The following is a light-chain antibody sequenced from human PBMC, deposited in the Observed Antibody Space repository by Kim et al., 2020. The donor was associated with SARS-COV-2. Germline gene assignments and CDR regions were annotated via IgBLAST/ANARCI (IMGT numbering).Light chain of an antibody. CDR2: DAS. CDR3: HQYIRSPYS. V-gene: IGKV3-20*01. Sequence: LSPGERATLSCRANQRISSNYLAWYQHKPSQSPRLLIHDASNRATGIPDRFSGSGSGTDFTLTISRLEPEDFAVYYCHQYIRSPYSFGQGTKLEI. CDR1: QRISSNY. J-gene: IGKJ2*03.